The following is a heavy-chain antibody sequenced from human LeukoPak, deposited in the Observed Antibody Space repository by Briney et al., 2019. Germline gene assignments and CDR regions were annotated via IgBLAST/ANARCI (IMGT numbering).Heavy chain of an antibody. CDR2: INSDGSGI. Sequence: PGGSLRLSCAASGFMFRSYWMHWVRQAPGKGLVWVSRINSDGSGITYADSVKGRFTISRDNAKNALYLQMNSLRAEDTAVYYCARVVADYYYYYYMDVWGKGTTVTVSS. V-gene: IGHV3-74*03. J-gene: IGHJ6*03. CDR3: ARVVADYYYYYYMDV. CDR1: GFMFRSYW. D-gene: IGHD2-15*01.